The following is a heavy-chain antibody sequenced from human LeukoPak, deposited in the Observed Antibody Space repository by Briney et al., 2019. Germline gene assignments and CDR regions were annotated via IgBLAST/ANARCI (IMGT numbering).Heavy chain of an antibody. Sequence: AETLSLTCTVSGGSISTYYWTWLRQPPGKGLEWIGYNSYSGNTNYNPSLKSRVTMSVDTSKNQFSLKLSSVTAADTAVYYCARGGYSYGQREYYYYYGMDVWGQGTTVTVSS. D-gene: IGHD5-18*01. CDR3: ARGGYSYGQREYYYYYGMDV. J-gene: IGHJ6*02. CDR1: GGSISTYY. V-gene: IGHV4-59*12. CDR2: NSYSGNT.